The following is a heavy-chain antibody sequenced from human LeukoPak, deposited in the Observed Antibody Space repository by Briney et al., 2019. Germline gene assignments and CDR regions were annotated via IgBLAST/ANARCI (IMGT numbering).Heavy chain of an antibody. J-gene: IGHJ6*03. V-gene: IGHV4-34*01. CDR1: GGSFSGYY. Sequence: SETLSLTCAVYGGSFSGYYWSWIRQPPGKGLEWIGEINHSGSTNYNPSLKSRVTISVDTSKNKFSLKLSSVTAADTAVYYCARVVTGYSSGWYSSSRYYYYYMDVWGKGTTVTVSS. CDR2: INHSGST. CDR3: ARVVTGYSSGWYSSSRYYYYYMDV. D-gene: IGHD6-19*01.